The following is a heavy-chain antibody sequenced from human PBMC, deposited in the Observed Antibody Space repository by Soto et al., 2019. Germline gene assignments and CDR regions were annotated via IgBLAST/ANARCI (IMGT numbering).Heavy chain of an antibody. CDR3: AKGRIVGEFTVPEYDF. CDR1: GFTFSNYA. D-gene: IGHD2-15*01. V-gene: IGHV3-30*18. CDR2: ISCSGGFI. J-gene: IGHJ4*02. Sequence: GGSLRLSCATSGFTFSNYAMSWVRQAPGKGLEWVAVISCSGGFISYVDSVKGRFTISRDNSKDTLYLQVDSLRAEDTAVYYCAKGRIVGEFTVPEYDFWGQGTLVTVSS.